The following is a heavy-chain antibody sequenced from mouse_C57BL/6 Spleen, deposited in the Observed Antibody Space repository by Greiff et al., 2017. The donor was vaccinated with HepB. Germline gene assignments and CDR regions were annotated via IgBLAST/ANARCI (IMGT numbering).Heavy chain of an antibody. D-gene: IGHD1-1*01. CDR3: ARSGSSYAMDY. Sequence: VHVKQSGPELVKPGASVKIPCKASGYTFTDYNIDWVKQSHGKSLEWIGDINPNNGGTIYNQKFKGKATLTVDKSSSTAYMELRSLTSEDTAVYYCARSGSSYAMDYWGQGTSVTVSS. J-gene: IGHJ4*01. CDR2: INPNNGGT. V-gene: IGHV1-18*01. CDR1: GYTFTDYN.